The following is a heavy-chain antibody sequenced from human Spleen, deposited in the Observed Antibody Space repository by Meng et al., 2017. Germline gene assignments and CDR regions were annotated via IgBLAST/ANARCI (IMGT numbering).Heavy chain of an antibody. J-gene: IGHJ4*02. Sequence: GESLKISCAASGFTFSSYAMSWVRQAPGKGLEWVSAISGSGGSTYYADSVKGRFTISRDNSKNTLYLQMNSLRAEDTAVYYCARVNYDILTGYYDDYWGQGTLVTVSS. D-gene: IGHD3-9*01. CDR3: ARVNYDILTGYYDDY. V-gene: IGHV3-23*01. CDR1: GFTFSSYA. CDR2: ISGSGGST.